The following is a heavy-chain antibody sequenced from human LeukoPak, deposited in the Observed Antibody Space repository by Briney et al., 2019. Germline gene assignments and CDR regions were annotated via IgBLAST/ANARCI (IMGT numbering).Heavy chain of an antibody. Sequence: GGALRLSCAASGLTFSGYSVNWVRQAPGQGLEWVSCIGSSGLYIYYADSVKGRFTISKDTAKNSLYLKMLSLRADDTAMYYCARGLEYSSTDAIDIWGQGTMVTVSS. J-gene: IGHJ3*02. CDR1: GLTFSGYS. V-gene: IGHV3-21*01. D-gene: IGHD6-6*01. CDR2: IGSSGLYI. CDR3: ARGLEYSSTDAIDI.